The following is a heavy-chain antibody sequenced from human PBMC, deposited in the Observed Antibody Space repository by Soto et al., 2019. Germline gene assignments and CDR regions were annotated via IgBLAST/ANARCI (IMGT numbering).Heavy chain of an antibody. CDR1: GYTFTQFP. CDR3: RRDPTTFWGGQKTDGLDV. V-gene: IGHV1-3*04. CDR2: LHTGSGNT. J-gene: IGHJ3*01. Sequence: QVRLVQSGAEVAKPGASVKVSCRASGYTFTQFPIYWVRLAPGQRLEWLGWLHTGSGNTKVSQRFQDRVTITRDASSTTTSVELRRLTSEDTAIYFCRRDPTTFWGGQKTDGLDVWGQGTIVTVSS. D-gene: IGHD3-16*01.